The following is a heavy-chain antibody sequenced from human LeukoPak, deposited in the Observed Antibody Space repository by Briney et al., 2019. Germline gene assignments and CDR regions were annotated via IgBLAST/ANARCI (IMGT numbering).Heavy chain of an antibody. CDR1: GYTFTGYY. J-gene: IGHJ6*04. V-gene: IGHV1-2*02. D-gene: IGHD3-3*01. Sequence: ASVKVSCKASGYTFTGYYMHWVRQAPGQGLEWMGWINPNSGGTNYAQKFQGRVTMTRDTSISTAYMELSRLRSDDTAVYYCARDRDYDFWSGYYPPGVWGKGTTATVSS. CDR3: ARDRDYDFWSGYYPPGV. CDR2: INPNSGGT.